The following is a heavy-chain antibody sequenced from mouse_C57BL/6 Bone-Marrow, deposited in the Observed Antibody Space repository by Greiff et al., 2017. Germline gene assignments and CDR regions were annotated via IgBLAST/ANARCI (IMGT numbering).Heavy chain of an antibody. CDR3: TRRAPYAMDY. CDR1: GFTFSDYG. Sequence: EVNVVESGGGLVQPGGSLKLSCAASGFTFSDYGMAWVRQAPRKGPEWVAYIRNLAYSIYYDDTGTGRFTIARENAKNTLDLEISSLRAEDTAMYDCTRRAPYAMDYWGQGTSVTVSS. J-gene: IGHJ4*01. V-gene: IGHV5-15*04. CDR2: IRNLAYSI.